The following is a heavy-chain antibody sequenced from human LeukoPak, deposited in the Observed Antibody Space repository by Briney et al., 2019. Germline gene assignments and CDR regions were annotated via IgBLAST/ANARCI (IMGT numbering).Heavy chain of an antibody. CDR3: ARRRDLYSGSYYPFDY. CDR1: GYSFTNYW. D-gene: IGHD1-26*01. J-gene: IGHJ4*02. CDR2: IYPGDSDA. Sequence: GESLKVSCKGSGYSFTNYWIGWVRQMPGKGLKWMGIIYPGDSDARYSPSFQGQVTISADKSISTAYLQWSSLKASDTAMYYCARRRDLYSGSYYPFDYWGQGTLVTVSS. V-gene: IGHV5-51*01.